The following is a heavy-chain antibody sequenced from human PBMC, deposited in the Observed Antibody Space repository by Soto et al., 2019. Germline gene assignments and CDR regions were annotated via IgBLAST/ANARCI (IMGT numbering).Heavy chain of an antibody. Sequence: GGSLRLSCAASGFTFSSYAMHWVRQAPGKGLEWVAVISYDGSNKYYADSVKGRFTISRDNSKNTLYLQMNSLRAEDTAVYYCARDEVRGVIITVDAFDIWGQGTMVTVSS. CDR2: ISYDGSNK. D-gene: IGHD3-10*01. V-gene: IGHV3-30-3*01. CDR3: ARDEVRGVIITVDAFDI. CDR1: GFTFSSYA. J-gene: IGHJ3*02.